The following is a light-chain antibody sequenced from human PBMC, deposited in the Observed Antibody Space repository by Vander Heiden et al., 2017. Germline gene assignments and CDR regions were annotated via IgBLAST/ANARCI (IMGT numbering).Light chain of an antibody. CDR1: ALPNHY. Sequence: SYALTLPPSVTVSPGQAARTTCSEDALPNHYAYWYQQKPGQAPVLVIYKNNERPSRIPGLFSGSSSETTVTLTISGVQAEDEANYYCHSADSSGTSDVFGGGTKLTVL. CDR2: KNN. V-gene: IGLV3-25*03. J-gene: IGLJ3*02. CDR3: HSADSSGTSDV.